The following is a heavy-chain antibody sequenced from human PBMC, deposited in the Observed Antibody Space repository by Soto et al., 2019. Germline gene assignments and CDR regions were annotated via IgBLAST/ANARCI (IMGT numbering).Heavy chain of an antibody. CDR3: AKARHGSGTYSYFDY. D-gene: IGHD3-10*01. Sequence: GGSLRLSCAASGFTFSSYAMHWVRQAPGNGLEWVAVIWYDGSNKNYADSVKGRFTISRDNSKNTLYLQMNSLRTEDTAVYYCAKARHGSGTYSYFDYWGQGILVTVS. V-gene: IGHV3-30*02. J-gene: IGHJ4*02. CDR1: GFTFSSYA. CDR2: IWYDGSNK.